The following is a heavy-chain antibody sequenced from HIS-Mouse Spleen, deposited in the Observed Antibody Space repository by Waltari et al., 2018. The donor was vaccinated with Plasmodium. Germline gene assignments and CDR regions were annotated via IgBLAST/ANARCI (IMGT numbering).Heavy chain of an antibody. D-gene: IGHD6-19*01. CDR2: FDPEDGET. CDR1: GYTLTALP. Sequence: QVQLVQSGAEVKKPGASVKVSCQVSGYTLTALPMHWTRQAPGKGLAWMGGFDPEDGETIYAQKFQGRVTMTEDTSTDTAYMELSSLRSEDTAVYYCATGYSSGWYYFDYWGQGTLVTVSS. CDR3: ATGYSSGWYYFDY. J-gene: IGHJ4*02. V-gene: IGHV1-24*01.